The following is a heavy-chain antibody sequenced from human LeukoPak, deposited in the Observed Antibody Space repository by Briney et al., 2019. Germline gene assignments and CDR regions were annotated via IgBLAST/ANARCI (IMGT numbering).Heavy chain of an antibody. V-gene: IGHV3-30*04. CDR3: ARVDMVATIVDY. D-gene: IGHD5-12*01. J-gene: IGHJ4*02. Sequence: GGSLRLSCAASGFTFSSYAMHWVRQAPGKGLEWVAIISYDGSNKYYADSVKGRFTISRDNSKNTLYLEMNSLRAEDTAVYYCARVDMVATIVDYWGQGTLVTVSS. CDR2: ISYDGSNK. CDR1: GFTFSSYA.